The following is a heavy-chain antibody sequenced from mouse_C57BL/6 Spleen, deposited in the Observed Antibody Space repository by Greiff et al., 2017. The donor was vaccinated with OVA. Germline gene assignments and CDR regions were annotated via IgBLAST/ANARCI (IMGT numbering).Heavy chain of an antibody. CDR3: ATYGYGLAY. J-gene: IGHJ3*01. CDR2: IDPSDSYT. CDR1: GYTLTSYW. V-gene: IGHV1-69*01. Sequence: QVQLKQPGAELVMPGASVKLSCKASGYTLTSYWMHWVKQRPGQGLEWIGEIDPSDSYTNYNQKFKGKSTLTVDKSSSTAYMQLSSLTSEDSAVYYCATYGYGLAYWGQGTLVTVSA. D-gene: IGHD2-2*01.